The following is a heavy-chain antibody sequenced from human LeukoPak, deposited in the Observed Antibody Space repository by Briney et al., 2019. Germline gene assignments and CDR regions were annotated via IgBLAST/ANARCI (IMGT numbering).Heavy chain of an antibody. CDR3: ARVERYCSSTSCYGPDYYYYYGMDV. J-gene: IGHJ6*02. Sequence: SVTVSCKASGGTFSSYAISWVRQAPGQGLEWMGGIIPIFGTANYAQKFQGRVTITADESTSTAYMELSSLRSEDTAVYYCARVERYCSSTSCYGPDYYYYYGMDVWGQGTTVTVSS. CDR2: IIPIFGTA. D-gene: IGHD2-2*01. V-gene: IGHV1-69*01. CDR1: GGTFSSYA.